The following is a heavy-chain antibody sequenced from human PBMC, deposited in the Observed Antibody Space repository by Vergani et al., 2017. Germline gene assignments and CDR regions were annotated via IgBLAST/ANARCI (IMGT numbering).Heavy chain of an antibody. V-gene: IGHV4-30-2*01. CDR2: IYHSGSP. CDR1: GGSISSGGYS. CDR3: ARGHDSSGYYYDY. Sequence: QLQLQESGSGLVKPSQTLSLTCAVSGGSISSGGYSWSWLRQPLGKGLEWIGYIYHSGSPYYNPSLNSRVTISVDRSKNQFSLKLSSVTAADTAVYYCARGHDSSGYYYDYWGQGTLVTVSS. J-gene: IGHJ4*02. D-gene: IGHD3-22*01.